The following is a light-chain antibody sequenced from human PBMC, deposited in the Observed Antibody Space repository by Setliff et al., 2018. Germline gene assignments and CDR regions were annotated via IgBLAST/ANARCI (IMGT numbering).Light chain of an antibody. CDR3: CSYAGSAPFVV. V-gene: IGLV2-23*02. Sequence: ALAQPASVSGSPGQSITISCTGTINDIGTFNLVSWYQQYPGKAPKLMIYEVTKRPSGVSNRFSGSKSGNTASLTISGLQAEDEADYYCCSYAGSAPFVVFGGGTKVTVL. CDR2: EVT. CDR1: INDIGTFNL. J-gene: IGLJ2*01.